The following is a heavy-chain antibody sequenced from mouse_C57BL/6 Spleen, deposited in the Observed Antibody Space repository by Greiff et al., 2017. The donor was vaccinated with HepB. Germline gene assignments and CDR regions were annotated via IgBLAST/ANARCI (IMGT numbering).Heavy chain of an antibody. V-gene: IGHV1-42*01. CDR3: ARRFITTVVATPFYYAMDY. D-gene: IGHD1-1*01. Sequence: LVESGPELVKPGASVKISCKASGYSFTGYYMNWVKQSPEKSLEWIGEINPSTGGTTYNQKFKAKATLTVDKSSSTAYMQLKSLTSEDSAVYYCARRFITTVVATPFYYAMDYWGQGTSVTVSS. CDR2: INPSTGGT. CDR1: GYSFTGYY. J-gene: IGHJ4*01.